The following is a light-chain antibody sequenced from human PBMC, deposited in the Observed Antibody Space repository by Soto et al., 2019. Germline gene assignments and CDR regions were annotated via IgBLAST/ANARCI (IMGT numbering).Light chain of an antibody. V-gene: IGLV1-40*01. Sequence: VLTQPPSVSGAPGQMVTISCTGSSSNIGANYDVHWYQQRPGTARKLLVFGDXXRXXGXPXRFSGCKSGTSASLAITGLQAEDEGDYYCQSYDSTLSARYVFGTGTKVTVL. CDR3: QSYDSTLSARYV. CDR2: GDX. CDR1: SSNIGANYD. J-gene: IGLJ1*01.